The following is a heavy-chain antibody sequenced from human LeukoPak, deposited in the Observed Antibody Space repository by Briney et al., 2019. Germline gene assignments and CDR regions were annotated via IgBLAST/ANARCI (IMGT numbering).Heavy chain of an antibody. CDR2: IIPIFGTA. D-gene: IGHD5-18*01. V-gene: IGHV1-69*13. CDR3: ARGDTAMPYH. CDR1: GYTLTELS. J-gene: IGHJ4*02. Sequence: SVKVSCKVSGYTLTELSMHWVRQAPGQGLEWMGGIIPIFGTANYAQKFQGRVTITADESTSTAYMELSSLRSEDTAVYYCARGDTAMPYHWGQGTLVTVSS.